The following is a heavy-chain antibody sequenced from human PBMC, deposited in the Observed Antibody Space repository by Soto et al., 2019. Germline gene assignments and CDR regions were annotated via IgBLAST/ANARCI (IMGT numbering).Heavy chain of an antibody. CDR2: INGDGSTT. CDR3: ARINYYDSSGYYFTAFDM. D-gene: IGHD3-22*01. V-gene: IGHV3-74*01. Sequence: GGSLRLSCSASGFVFSSSWMHWVRQAPGKGLVWASRINGDGSTTTYADFVKGRFTISRDNAKNTVTLQMNSLRAEDTAVYYCARINYYDSSGYYFTAFDMWGQGTMVTVSS. CDR1: GFVFSSSW. J-gene: IGHJ3*02.